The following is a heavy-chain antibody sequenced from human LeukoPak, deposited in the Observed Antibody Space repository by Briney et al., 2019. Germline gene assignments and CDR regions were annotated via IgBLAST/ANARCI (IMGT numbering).Heavy chain of an antibody. CDR1: VGTFSSHA. CDR3: ARLSNGYSSGMYNWFDP. CDR2: INPIVGTA. J-gene: IGHJ5*02. V-gene: IGHV1-69*04. Sequence: ASVKVSCKTPVGTFSSHAITWVRQAPGQGLEWMGRINPIVGTANYAQKFHDRVTITADKSTTTVYLVLNDLTPDDTAVYFCARLSNGYSSGMYNWFDPWGQGTLVTVSS. D-gene: IGHD3-22*01.